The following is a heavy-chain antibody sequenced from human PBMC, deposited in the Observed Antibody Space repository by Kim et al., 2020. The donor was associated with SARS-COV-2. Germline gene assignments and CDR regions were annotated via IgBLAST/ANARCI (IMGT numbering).Heavy chain of an antibody. CDR2: ISGSCGST. Sequence: GGSLRLSCAASGFTFSSYAMSWVRQAPGKGLEWDSAISGSCGSTYYEDSVKGRFTISRDNSKNTLYLKMNSLRAEDTAVYYCAKDVSPYSSSWIDYWGQGTLVTVSS. CDR1: GFTFSSYA. CDR3: AKDVSPYSSSWIDY. D-gene: IGHD6-13*01. V-gene: IGHV3-23*01. J-gene: IGHJ4*02.